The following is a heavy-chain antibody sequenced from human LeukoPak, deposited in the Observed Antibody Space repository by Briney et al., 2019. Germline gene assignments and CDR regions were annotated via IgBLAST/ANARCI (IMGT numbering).Heavy chain of an antibody. Sequence: GASVKVSCKASGGTFRSYGLNWVRQAPGQGLEWMGGIIPILGTAKYAQKLQGRVTITADESTSTAYLELRSLRSDDTAVYYCARDVFQRPYTAMSPPNPYDYWGQGTLVTVSS. V-gene: IGHV1-69*13. J-gene: IGHJ4*02. D-gene: IGHD5-18*01. CDR1: GGTFRSYG. CDR3: ARDVFQRPYTAMSPPNPYDY. CDR2: IIPILGTA.